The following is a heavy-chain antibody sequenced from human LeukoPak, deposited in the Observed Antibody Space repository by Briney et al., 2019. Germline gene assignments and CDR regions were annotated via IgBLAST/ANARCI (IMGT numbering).Heavy chain of an antibody. CDR1: GFTFSSYD. V-gene: IGHV3-23*01. CDR3: AKGSHSSGYSSFDY. Sequence: GGTLRLSCAASGFTFSSYDMSWVRQAPGRGLEWVSGTSGGGVTTYYADSVKGRFTISRDNSKNTLYLQMNSLRAEDTAVYYCAKGSHSSGYSSFDYWGQGTLVTVSS. D-gene: IGHD6-19*01. J-gene: IGHJ4*02. CDR2: TSGGGVTT.